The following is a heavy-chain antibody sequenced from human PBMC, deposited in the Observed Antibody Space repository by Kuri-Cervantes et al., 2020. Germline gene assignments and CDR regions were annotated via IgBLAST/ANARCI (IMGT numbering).Heavy chain of an antibody. CDR3: ARDLLDP. CDR2: IKKDGSEK. V-gene: IGHV3-7*01. Sequence: GGSLRLSCAASGFTLSNYWMTWVRQAPGKGLEWVANIKKDGSEKYYVDSVRGRFTISRDNAKNSLHLQMDSLRAEDTAVYYCARDLLDPWGQGTLVTVSS. J-gene: IGHJ5*02. CDR1: GFTLSNYW.